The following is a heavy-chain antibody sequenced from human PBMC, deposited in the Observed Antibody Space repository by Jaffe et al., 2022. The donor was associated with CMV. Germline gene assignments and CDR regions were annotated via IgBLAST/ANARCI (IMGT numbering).Heavy chain of an antibody. V-gene: IGHV1-2*02. CDR3: VMRGDIVVVPAAIGTYYFDY. Sequence: QVQLVQSGAEVKKPGASVKVSCKASGYTFTGYYMHWVRQAPGQGLEWMGWINPNSGGTNYAQKFQGRVTMTRDTSISTAYMELSRLRSDDTAVYYCVMRGDIVVVPAAIGTYYFDYWGQGTLVTVSS. CDR2: INPNSGGT. CDR1: GYTFTGYY. J-gene: IGHJ4*02. D-gene: IGHD2-2*02.